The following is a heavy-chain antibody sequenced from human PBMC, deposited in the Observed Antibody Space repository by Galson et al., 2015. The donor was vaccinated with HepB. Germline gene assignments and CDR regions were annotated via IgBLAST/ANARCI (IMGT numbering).Heavy chain of an antibody. D-gene: IGHD4-11*01. V-gene: IGHV3-21*01. CDR2: ISSSSSYI. Sequence: SLRLSCAASGFTFSSYSMNWVRQAPGKGLEWVSSISSSSSYIYYADSVKGRFTISRDNAKNSLYLQMNSLRAEDTAVYYCARDGATTVTYTNFDYWGQGTLVTVSS. CDR1: GFTFSSYS. J-gene: IGHJ4*02. CDR3: ARDGATTVTYTNFDY.